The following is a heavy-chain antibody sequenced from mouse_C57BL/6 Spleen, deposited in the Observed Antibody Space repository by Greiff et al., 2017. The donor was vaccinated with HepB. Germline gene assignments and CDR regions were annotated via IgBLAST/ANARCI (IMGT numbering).Heavy chain of an antibody. D-gene: IGHD1-1*01. CDR1: GYTFTSYW. CDR3: ARKNYYGSYAMDY. Sequence: VQLQQSGAELVMPGASVKLSCKASGYTFTSYWMHWVKQRPGQGLEWIGEIDPSDSYTNYNQKFKGKSTLTVDKSSSTAYIQLSILTSEDSAVYYCARKNYYGSYAMDYWGPGTSVTVSS. V-gene: IGHV1-69*01. J-gene: IGHJ4*01. CDR2: IDPSDSYT.